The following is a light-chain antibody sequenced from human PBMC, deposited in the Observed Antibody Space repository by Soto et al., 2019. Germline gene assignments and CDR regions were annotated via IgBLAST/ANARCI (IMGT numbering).Light chain of an antibody. J-gene: IGKJ4*01. V-gene: IGKV1-27*01. CDR2: AAS. CDR1: QDIKNY. Sequence: DIQVTQYPSSLPASVGDRVTITCRASQDIKNYLAWYQQKQGEIPKLLIYAASTLESGIPPRFSGSGSGTDFTLTINNLQPEDVATYYCQRYYNAPFTFGGGTRWIS. CDR3: QRYYNAPFT.